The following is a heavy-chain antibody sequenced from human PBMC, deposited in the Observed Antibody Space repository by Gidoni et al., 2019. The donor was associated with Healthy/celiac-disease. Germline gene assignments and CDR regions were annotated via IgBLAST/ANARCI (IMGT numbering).Heavy chain of an antibody. J-gene: IGHJ4*02. CDR1: GGSISSSSYY. D-gene: IGHD6-13*01. V-gene: IGHV4-39*07. CDR3: ARITAAAGRVDY. CDR2: IYYSGRT. Sequence: QLQLQESGPGLVKPSETLSLTCTVSGGSISSSSYYWGWIRQPPGKGLEWIGSIYYSGRTYYNPSLKSRVTISVDTSKNQFSLKLSSVTAADTAVYYCARITAAAGRVDYWGQGTLVTVSS.